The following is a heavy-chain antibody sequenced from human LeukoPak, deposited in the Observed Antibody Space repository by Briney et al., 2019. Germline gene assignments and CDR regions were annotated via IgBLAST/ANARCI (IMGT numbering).Heavy chain of an antibody. Sequence: SETLPLTCAVYGGSFSGYYWSWIRQPPGKGLEWIGEISHSGSTNYNPSLKSRVTISVDTSKNQFSLKLSSVTAADTAVYYCARGGIQLWFGRRPYFDYWGQGTLVTVSS. CDR2: ISHSGST. CDR1: GGSFSGYY. V-gene: IGHV4-34*01. D-gene: IGHD5-18*01. CDR3: ARGGIQLWFGRRPYFDY. J-gene: IGHJ4*02.